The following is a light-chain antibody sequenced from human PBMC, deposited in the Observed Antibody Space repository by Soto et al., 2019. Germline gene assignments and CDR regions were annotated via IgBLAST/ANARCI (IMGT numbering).Light chain of an antibody. V-gene: IGKV1-33*01. CDR2: EAS. CDR1: QDIKNY. Sequence: DIQMTQSPSSLSASVGDRVTITCQASQDIKNYLNWYQQKPGKAPKLLIYEASNFETGVPSRFSGSGSGRSFTFSISSLQPEDIATYYCQQCDDFITFGGGTRIEIK. J-gene: IGKJ4*01. CDR3: QQCDDFIT.